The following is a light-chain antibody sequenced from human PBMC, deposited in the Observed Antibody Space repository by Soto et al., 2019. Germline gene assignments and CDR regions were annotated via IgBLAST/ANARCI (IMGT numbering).Light chain of an antibody. V-gene: IGKV1-27*01. CDR2: AAS. CDR1: QGINSY. CDR3: QKYDTAPLT. J-gene: IGKJ4*01. Sequence: DIQMTQSPSSLSASVGDRVTITCRASQGINSYLAWYQQKPGKVPKLLIHAASTLQSGVPSRFSGSGSGTEFTLTIRSLQPEDVATYYRQKYDTAPLTFGGGTKVDIK.